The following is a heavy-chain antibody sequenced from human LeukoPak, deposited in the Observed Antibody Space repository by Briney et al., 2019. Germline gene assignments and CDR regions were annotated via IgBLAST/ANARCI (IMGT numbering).Heavy chain of an antibody. CDR1: GFTFSSYG. V-gene: IGHV3-30*02. Sequence: GGSLRLSCAASGFTFSSYGMHWVRQAPGKGLEGVAFIRYDGSNKYYADSVKGRFTISRDNSKNTLYLQMNSLRAEDTAVYYCARSYESYYYYYMYVWGKGATVTVSS. CDR3: ARSYESYYYYYMYV. CDR2: IRYDGSNK. D-gene: IGHD2-8*01. J-gene: IGHJ6*03.